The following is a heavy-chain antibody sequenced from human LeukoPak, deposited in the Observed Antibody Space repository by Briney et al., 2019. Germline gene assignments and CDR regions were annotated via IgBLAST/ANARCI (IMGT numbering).Heavy chain of an antibody. CDR3: ARVPYSSSWYVD. D-gene: IGHD6-13*01. V-gene: IGHV1-69*05. CDR1: GGTFSSYD. J-gene: IGHJ4*02. Sequence: SVKVSCKASGGTFSSYDMSWMRQAPGQGLEWMGGIIPIFGTANYAQKFQGRVTITTDESTSTAYMELSSLRSEDTAVYYCARVPYSSSWYVDWGQGTLVTVSS. CDR2: IIPIFGTA.